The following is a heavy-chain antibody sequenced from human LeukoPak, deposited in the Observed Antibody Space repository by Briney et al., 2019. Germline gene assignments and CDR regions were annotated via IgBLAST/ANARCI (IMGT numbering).Heavy chain of an antibody. Sequence: SQTLSLTCTVSGGSISSGGHYWSWIRQHPGKGLEWIGYINYSGSTYYNPSLKSRVTISVDTSQNQFSLRLSSVTAADTAVYYCARDEAIFGAGYYYGLDVWGQGTTVTVSS. CDR3: ARDEAIFGAGYYYGLDV. CDR1: GGSISSGGHY. D-gene: IGHD3-3*01. J-gene: IGHJ6*02. CDR2: INYSGST. V-gene: IGHV4-31*03.